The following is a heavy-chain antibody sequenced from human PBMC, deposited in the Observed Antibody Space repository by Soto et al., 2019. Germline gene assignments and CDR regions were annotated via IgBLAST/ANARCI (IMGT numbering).Heavy chain of an antibody. CDR1: GGTFSSYA. Sequence: SVKVSCKASGGTFSSYAISWVRQAPGQGLEWMGGIIPIFGTANYAQKFQGRVTITADESTSTAYMELSSLRSEDTAVYYCARKGPTVTTGELAGSSNGMDVWGQGTTVTVSS. J-gene: IGHJ6*02. CDR3: ARKGPTVTTGELAGSSNGMDV. CDR2: IIPIFGTA. V-gene: IGHV1-69*13. D-gene: IGHD4-4*01.